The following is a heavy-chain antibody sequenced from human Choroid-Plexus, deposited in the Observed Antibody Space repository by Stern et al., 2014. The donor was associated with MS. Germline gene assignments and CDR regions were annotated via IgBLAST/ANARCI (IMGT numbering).Heavy chain of an antibody. V-gene: IGHV3-30*18. CDR3: AKDRQYLTYFFAH. CDR1: GFTFGSCA. J-gene: IGHJ5*02. Sequence: QMQLVQSGGGVVQPGRPLRLSCVASGFTFGSCAMHWVRQAPGKGLEWVAVVSYDGSNKYYADSVKGRFTISRDNSQNTLYMQMSSLRPEDTAVYYCAKDRQYLTYFFAHGGQGSRVTVSS. CDR2: VSYDGSNK. D-gene: IGHD2/OR15-2a*01.